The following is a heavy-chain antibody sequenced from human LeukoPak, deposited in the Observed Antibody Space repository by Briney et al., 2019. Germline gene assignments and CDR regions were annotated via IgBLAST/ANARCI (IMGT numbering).Heavy chain of an antibody. D-gene: IGHD1-26*01. CDR2: ISSSGSTI. CDR1: GFTFSDYY. CDR3: ARDPEPRGIYYYYFDY. V-gene: IGHV3-11*01. J-gene: IGHJ4*02. Sequence: GGSLRLSCAASGFTFSDYYMSWIRQAPGKGLEWVSYISSSGSTIYYADSVKGRFTISRDNAKNSLYLQMNSLRAEDTAVYYCARDPEPRGIYYYYFDYWGQGTLVTVSS.